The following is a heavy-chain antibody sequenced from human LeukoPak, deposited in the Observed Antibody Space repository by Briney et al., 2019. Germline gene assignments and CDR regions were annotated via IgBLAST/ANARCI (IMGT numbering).Heavy chain of an antibody. Sequence: GGSLRLSCAASGFTFSSYSMNWVRQAPGKGLEWVSSISSSSSYIYYADSVKGRFTISRDNAKNSLYLQMNSLRAEDTAVYYCAIDGEYQLDAFDIWGQGTMVTVSS. CDR3: AIDGEYQLDAFDI. CDR1: GFTFSSYS. CDR2: ISSSSSYI. V-gene: IGHV3-21*01. J-gene: IGHJ3*02. D-gene: IGHD2-2*01.